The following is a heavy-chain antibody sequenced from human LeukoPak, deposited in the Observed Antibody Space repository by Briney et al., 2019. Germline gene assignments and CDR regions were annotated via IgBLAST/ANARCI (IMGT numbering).Heavy chain of an antibody. CDR3: ARRRVRGVIYSAFDI. D-gene: IGHD3-10*01. V-gene: IGHV4-39*07. Sequence: PSETLSLTCTVSGGSISSSSYYWGWIRQPPGKGLEWIGSIYYSGSTYYNPSLKSRVTISVDTSKNQFSLKLSSVTAADTAVYYCARRRVRGVIYSAFDIWGQGTVVTVSS. J-gene: IGHJ3*02. CDR1: GGSISSSSYY. CDR2: IYYSGST.